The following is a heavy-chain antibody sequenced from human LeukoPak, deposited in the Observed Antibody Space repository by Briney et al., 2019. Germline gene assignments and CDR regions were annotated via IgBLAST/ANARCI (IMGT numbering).Heavy chain of an antibody. CDR3: ARDNGSCSSTSCFSWFDP. V-gene: IGHV3-33*08. J-gene: IGHJ5*02. CDR1: GFTVSSNY. Sequence: GGSLRLSCAASGFTVSSNYMGWVRQAPGKGLEWVAVIWYDGSNKYYADSVKGRFTISRDNSKNTLYLQMNSLRAEDTAVYYCARDNGSCSSTSCFSWFDPWGQGTLVTVSS. D-gene: IGHD2-2*01. CDR2: IWYDGSNK.